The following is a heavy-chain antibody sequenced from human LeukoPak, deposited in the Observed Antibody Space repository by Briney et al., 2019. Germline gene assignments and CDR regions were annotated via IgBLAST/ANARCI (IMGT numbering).Heavy chain of an antibody. CDR1: GFTFSSYA. J-gene: IGHJ4*02. CDR2: ISGTSGTT. V-gene: IGHV3-23*01. D-gene: IGHD6-6*01. Sequence: PGGSLRPSCAASGFTFSSYAMSWVRQAPGKGLEWVSAISGTSGTTYYADSVKGRFTISRDNSKNTLYLQMNSLRAEDTAVYYCAKDRYGKWNIPTKEGQLVLPPDYWGQGTLVTVSS. CDR3: AKDRYGKWNIPTKEGQLVLPPDY.